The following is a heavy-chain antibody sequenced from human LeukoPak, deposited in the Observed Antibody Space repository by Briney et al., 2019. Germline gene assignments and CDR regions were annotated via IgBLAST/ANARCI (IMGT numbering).Heavy chain of an antibody. CDR1: GGSFSGYY. CDR3: ARVPTYYDFWSGYSHFDY. CDR2: INHSGST. V-gene: IGHV4-34*01. D-gene: IGHD3-3*01. Sequence: KPSETLSLTCAVYGGSFSGYYWSWIRQPPGKGLEWIGEINHSGSTNYNPSLKSRVTISVDTSKNQFSLKLSSVTAADTAVYYCARVPTYYDFWSGYSHFDYWGQGTLVTVSS. J-gene: IGHJ4*02.